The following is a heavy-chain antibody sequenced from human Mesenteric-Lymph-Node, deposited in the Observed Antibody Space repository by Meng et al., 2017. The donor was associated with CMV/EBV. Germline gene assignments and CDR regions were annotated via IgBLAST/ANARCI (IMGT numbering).Heavy chain of an antibody. CDR1: GFTFSYYY. J-gene: IGHJ6*02. CDR2: ISGSGGST. D-gene: IGHD1-26*01. V-gene: IGHV3-23*01. Sequence: GGSLRLSCAASGFTFSYYYMSGVRQAPGKGLEWVSAISGSGGSTYYADSVKGRFTISRDNSKNTLYLQMNNLRAEDTAVYYCAKWGGGVQAWDHYGMDVWGQGTTVTVSS. CDR3: AKWGGGVQAWDHYGMDV.